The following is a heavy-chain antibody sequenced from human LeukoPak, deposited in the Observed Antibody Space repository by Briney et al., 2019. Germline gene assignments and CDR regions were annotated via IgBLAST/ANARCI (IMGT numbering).Heavy chain of an antibody. CDR3: AKERSLRYCSSANCHDAFDI. CDR1: GFTFRNYA. Sequence: PGGSLRLSCAASGFTFRNYAMSWVRQAPGKGLEWVAAMSGSGIDTYYAGSVKGRFTITRDYSENTVYLQMNSLRAEDTAIYYCAKERSLRYCSSANCHDAFDIWGQGTKVTVSS. V-gene: IGHV3-23*01. J-gene: IGHJ3*02. CDR2: MSGSGIDT. D-gene: IGHD2-2*01.